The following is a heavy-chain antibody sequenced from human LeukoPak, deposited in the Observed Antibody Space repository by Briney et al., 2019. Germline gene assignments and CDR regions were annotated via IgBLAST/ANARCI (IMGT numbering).Heavy chain of an antibody. CDR2: ISSSGSTI. J-gene: IGHJ4*02. Sequence: GGSLRLSCAASGFTFSSYEMNWVRQAPGKGLEWVSYISSSGSTIYYADSVKGRFTISRDNAKNSLYLQMNSLRAGDTAIYCCARVSYYDSSGYEENPVFDYWGQGTLVTVSS. CDR1: GFTFSSYE. D-gene: IGHD3-22*01. CDR3: ARVSYYDSSGYEENPVFDY. V-gene: IGHV3-48*03.